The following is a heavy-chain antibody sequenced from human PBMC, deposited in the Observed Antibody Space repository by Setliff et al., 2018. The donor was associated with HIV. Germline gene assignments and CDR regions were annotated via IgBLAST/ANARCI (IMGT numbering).Heavy chain of an antibody. CDR1: GASITSSY. J-gene: IGHJ4*02. CDR2: IYYSGDS. V-gene: IGHV4-59*08. CDR3: ARFARDPTD. Sequence: SETLSLTCTVSGASITSSYWTWIRQSPGRGLEYLGYIYYSGDSNYSPSHKSRLSMSLDASTSQFSLRLNSLTAADTAMYYCARFARDPTDWGRGILVTVSS.